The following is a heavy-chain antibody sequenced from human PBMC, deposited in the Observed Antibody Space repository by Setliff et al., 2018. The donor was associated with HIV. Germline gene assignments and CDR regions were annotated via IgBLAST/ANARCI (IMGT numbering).Heavy chain of an antibody. Sequence: PSETLSLTCTVSAGSIRSSTYYWAWIRQPPGKGLEWIGSIYYSGSTYYKPSLKSRVTISVDTSKDQFSLKLSSVTAADTAVYYCARQGQLGSEWGQGTLVTVSS. J-gene: IGHJ4*02. D-gene: IGHD1-1*01. V-gene: IGHV4-39*01. CDR1: AGSIRSSTYY. CDR2: IYYSGST. CDR3: ARQGQLGSE.